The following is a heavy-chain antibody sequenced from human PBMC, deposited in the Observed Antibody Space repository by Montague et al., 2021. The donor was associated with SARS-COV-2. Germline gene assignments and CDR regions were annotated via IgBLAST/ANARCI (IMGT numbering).Heavy chain of an antibody. Sequence: LSLSLSASGFTFSSYAMSWVRQAPGKGLEWVSAISGSGGSTYYADSVKGRFTISRDNSKNTLYLQMNSLRAEDTAVYYCARAAAGYYYYGMDVWGQGTTVTVSS. J-gene: IGHJ6*02. V-gene: IGHV3-23*01. CDR2: ISGSGGST. CDR1: GFTFSSYA. D-gene: IGHD6-13*01. CDR3: ARAAAGYYYYGMDV.